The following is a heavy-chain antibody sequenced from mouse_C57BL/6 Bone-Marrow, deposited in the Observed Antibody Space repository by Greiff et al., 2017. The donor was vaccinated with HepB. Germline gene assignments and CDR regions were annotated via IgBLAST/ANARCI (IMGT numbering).Heavy chain of an antibody. D-gene: IGHD1-1*01. CDR1: GFSLTSYG. CDR3: ARNRALYGSSYDWYFDV. J-gene: IGHJ1*03. Sequence: VQLQQSGPGLVQPSQSLSITCTVSGFSLTSYGVHWVRQSPGKGLEWLGVIWSGGSTDYNAAFISRLSISKDNSKSKVFFQMNSLQADDTAIYYCARNRALYGSSYDWYFDVWGTGTTVTVSS. V-gene: IGHV2-2*01. CDR2: IWSGGST.